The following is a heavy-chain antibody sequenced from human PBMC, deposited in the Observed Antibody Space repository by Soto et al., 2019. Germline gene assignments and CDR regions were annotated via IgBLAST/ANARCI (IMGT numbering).Heavy chain of an antibody. CDR1: GGAFSSYA. D-gene: IGHD1-26*01. Sequence: ASVKVSCKASGGAFSSYAISWVRQAPGQGLEWMGGIIPIFGTANYAQKFQGRVTITADESTSTAYMELSSLRSEDTAVYYCARNGGSYPSWFDPWGQGTLVTVSS. J-gene: IGHJ5*02. V-gene: IGHV1-69*13. CDR2: IIPIFGTA. CDR3: ARNGGSYPSWFDP.